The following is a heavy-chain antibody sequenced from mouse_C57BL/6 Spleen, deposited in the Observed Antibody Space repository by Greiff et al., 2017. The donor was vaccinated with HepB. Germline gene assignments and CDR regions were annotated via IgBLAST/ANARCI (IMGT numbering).Heavy chain of an antibody. J-gene: IGHJ2*01. Sequence: EVQLVESGGGLVKPGGSLKLSCAASGFTFSDYGMHWVRQAPEKGLEWVAYISSGSSTIYYADTVKGRFTISRDNAKNSLFLQMTSLRSEDTAMYYCARGGYDGDYFDYWGQGTTLTVSS. CDR2: ISSGSSTI. V-gene: IGHV5-17*01. CDR1: GFTFSDYG. D-gene: IGHD2-2*01. CDR3: ARGGYDGDYFDY.